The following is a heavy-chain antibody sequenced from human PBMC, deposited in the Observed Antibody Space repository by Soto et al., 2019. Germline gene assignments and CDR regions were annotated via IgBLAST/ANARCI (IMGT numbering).Heavy chain of an antibody. Sequence: SETLSLTCTVSGGSISSGGYYLRWIRPHPGKGLEWIGYIYYSGSTYYNPSLKSRVTISVDTSKNQFSLKLSSVTAADTAVYYCARVSEDIVVVVAAKESDAFDIWGQGTMVTVSS. CDR1: GGSISSGGYY. D-gene: IGHD2-15*01. CDR3: ARVSEDIVVVVAAKESDAFDI. V-gene: IGHV4-31*03. CDR2: IYYSGST. J-gene: IGHJ3*02.